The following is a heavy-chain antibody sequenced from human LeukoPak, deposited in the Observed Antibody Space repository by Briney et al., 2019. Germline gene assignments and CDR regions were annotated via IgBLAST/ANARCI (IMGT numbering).Heavy chain of an antibody. J-gene: IGHJ6*03. CDR2: ISSSGSTI. D-gene: IGHD3-10*01. CDR1: GFTFSSYE. CDR3: ARVSMVRTFYYIDV. V-gene: IGHV3-48*03. Sequence: GGSLRLSCAASGFTFSSYEMNWVRQAPGKGLEWVSYISSSGSTIYYADSVKGRFTISRDNSKNSLYLQMNSLRAEDTAVYYCARVSMVRTFYYIDVWGKGTSVTISS.